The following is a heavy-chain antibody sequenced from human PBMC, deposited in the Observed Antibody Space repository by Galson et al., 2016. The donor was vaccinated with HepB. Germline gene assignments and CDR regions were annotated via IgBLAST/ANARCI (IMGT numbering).Heavy chain of an antibody. D-gene: IGHD3-9*01. Sequence: RLSCAASGFTFSRYWMHWVRQVPGKGLVWVSRINSDGSSRNYADSVKGRFTISRDNAESTLYLQMNSLRVEDTALYYCAVSMGGAFDWYDYLDYWGQETLVAVTS. CDR2: INSDGSSR. V-gene: IGHV3-74*01. CDR3: AVSMGGAFDWYDYLDY. CDR1: GFTFSRYW. J-gene: IGHJ4*02.